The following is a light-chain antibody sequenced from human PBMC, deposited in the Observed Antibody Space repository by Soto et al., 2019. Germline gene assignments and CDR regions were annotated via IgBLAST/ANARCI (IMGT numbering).Light chain of an antibody. CDR1: SSDVGGYNY. CDR3: CSYAGSLDV. J-gene: IGLJ1*01. Sequence: QSALTQPRSVSGSPGQSVTISCTGTSSDVGGYNYVSWYQQHPGKAPKLMIYDVSKRPSGVPDRFSGSKSGNTASLTTSGLQAEDEADYYCCSYAGSLDVFGTGTKLTVL. CDR2: DVS. V-gene: IGLV2-11*01.